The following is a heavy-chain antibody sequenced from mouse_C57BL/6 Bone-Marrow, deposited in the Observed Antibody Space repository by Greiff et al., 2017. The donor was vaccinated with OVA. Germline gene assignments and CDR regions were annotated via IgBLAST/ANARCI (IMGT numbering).Heavy chain of an antibody. D-gene: IGHD1-1*01. CDR2: IRNKANGYTT. V-gene: IGHV7-3*01. CDR3: ARYRYYGFDY. Sequence: EVKVVESGGGLVQPGGSLSLSCAASGFTFTDYYMSWVRQPPVKALEWLGFIRNKANGYTTEYSASVKGRFTISRDNSQSILYLQMNALRAEDSATYYCARYRYYGFDYWGQGTTLTVSS. J-gene: IGHJ2*01. CDR1: GFTFTDYY.